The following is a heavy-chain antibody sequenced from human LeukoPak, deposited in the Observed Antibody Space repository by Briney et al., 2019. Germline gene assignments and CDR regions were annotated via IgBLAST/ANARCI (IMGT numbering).Heavy chain of an antibody. CDR1: GGSISSYY. J-gene: IGHJ4*02. D-gene: IGHD3-10*01. V-gene: IGHV4-34*01. Sequence: SETLSLTSTVSGGSISSYYWSWIRQPPGKGLEWIGQIYHSGGANYNPSLRSRVTISIDTSKNQLSLRLSSVTAADTAVYYCARHGSYCFDTWGQGALVTVSS. CDR2: IYHSGGA. CDR3: ARHGSYCFDT.